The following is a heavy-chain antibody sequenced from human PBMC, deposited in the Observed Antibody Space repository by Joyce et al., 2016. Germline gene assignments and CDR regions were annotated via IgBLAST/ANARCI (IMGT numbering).Heavy chain of an antibody. CDR2: IYSNGST. Sequence: QVQMQESGPGLVQPSETLSLTCSVSGGSMINQYLSWIRQPPGKGLEWIGYIYSNGSTNSDPSLKSRVAMLVDTSKNQFSLSLSSVTVADTAVYYCARGGPSDAFDVWGQGTMIAVSS. V-gene: IGHV4-59*11. J-gene: IGHJ3*01. CDR1: GGSMINQY. CDR3: ARGGPSDAFDV.